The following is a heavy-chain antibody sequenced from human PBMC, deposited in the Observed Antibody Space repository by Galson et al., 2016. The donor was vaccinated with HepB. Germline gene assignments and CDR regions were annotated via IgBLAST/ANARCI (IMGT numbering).Heavy chain of an antibody. CDR1: GFIFSTYD. Sequence: SLRLSCAASGFIFSTYDMHWVRQVTGKGLEWVSGIGTADDTYYPDSVKGRFIISRENAKNSLYLQMNSLRAGDTAVYYCARVGIRDAFVVWGRGTMVTVSS. CDR3: ARVGIRDAFVV. CDR2: IGTADDT. D-gene: IGHD7-27*01. J-gene: IGHJ3*01. V-gene: IGHV3-13*01.